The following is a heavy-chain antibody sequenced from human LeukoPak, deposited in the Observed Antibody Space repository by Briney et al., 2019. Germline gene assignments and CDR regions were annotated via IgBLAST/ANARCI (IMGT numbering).Heavy chain of an antibody. CDR1: GFTFSSYS. V-gene: IGHV3-23*01. J-gene: IGHJ5*02. CDR2: ISGSDGST. CDR3: AKARGFCSGGSCCNPFDP. Sequence: PGRSLRLSCAASGFTFSSYSMHWVRQAPGKGLEWVSGISGSDGSTYYADSVKGRFIISRDNSKNTLYVQMNSLRAEDTAVYYCAKARGFCSGGSCCNPFDPWGQGTLVTVSS. D-gene: IGHD2-15*01.